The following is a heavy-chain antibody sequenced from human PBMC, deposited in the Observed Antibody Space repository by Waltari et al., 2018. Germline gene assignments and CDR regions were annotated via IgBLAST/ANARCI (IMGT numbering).Heavy chain of an antibody. CDR2: ISRRSSII. CDR1: GFTFSSCN. J-gene: IGHJ6*02. D-gene: IGHD2-15*01. V-gene: IGHV3-48*01. Sequence: EVQLVESGGGLVQPGGSLRLSCAASGFTFSSCNMNWVRQAPGKGLEWVSYISRRSSIIYYADSVKGRFTISRDNAKNSLYLQINSLRAEDTAVYYCAREGWYGNYYYYGMDVWGQGTTVTVSS. CDR3: AREGWYGNYYYYGMDV.